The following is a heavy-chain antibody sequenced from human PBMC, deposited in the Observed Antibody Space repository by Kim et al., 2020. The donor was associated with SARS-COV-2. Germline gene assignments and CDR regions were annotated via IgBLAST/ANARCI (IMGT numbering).Heavy chain of an antibody. J-gene: IGHJ4*02. CDR3: ARHLLSNFFDS. D-gene: IGHD3-10*01. CDR1: GVSEYSENYF. V-gene: IGHV4-39*01. Sequence: SETLSLTCTVSGVSEYSENYFWAWIRQPPGKGLEWIASVSSGGSTFRSSSLKSRVTISVDTSKSHFSLKLTSVTAADTAVYYCARHLLSNFFDSWGLGNL. CDR2: VSSGGST.